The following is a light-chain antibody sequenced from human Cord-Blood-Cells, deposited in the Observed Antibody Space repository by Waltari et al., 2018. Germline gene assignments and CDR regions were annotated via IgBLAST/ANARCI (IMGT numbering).Light chain of an antibody. CDR2: YVS. V-gene: IGLV2-14*01. CDR3: SSYTSSSTYV. CDR1: SSDVGGYNY. J-gene: IGLJ1*01. Sequence: QSALTQPASVSGSPGQSITISCTGTSSDVGGYNYISWYQKHPGKAPKLMIYYVSNRPSGVSKRVSGSKSGNTASLTISGLQAEDEADYYCSSYTSSSTYVFGTGTKVTVL.